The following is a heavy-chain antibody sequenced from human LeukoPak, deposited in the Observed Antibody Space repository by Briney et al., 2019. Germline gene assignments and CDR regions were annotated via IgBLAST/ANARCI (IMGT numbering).Heavy chain of an antibody. CDR2: INTDGSNT. J-gene: IGHJ4*02. Sequence: PGGSLRLSCAASGFTFDYYWMHWVRQAPGKGLMWVSRINTDGSNTHYADSVKGRFTISRDNAKNTLYLQMNGLRVEDTAVYYCVVWGEDRSGHRFDFRGQGTLVTVSS. CDR1: GFTFDYYW. V-gene: IGHV3-74*01. D-gene: IGHD3-22*01. CDR3: VVWGEDRSGHRFDF.